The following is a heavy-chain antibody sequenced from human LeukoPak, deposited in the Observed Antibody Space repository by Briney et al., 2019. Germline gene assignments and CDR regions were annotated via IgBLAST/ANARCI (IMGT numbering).Heavy chain of an antibody. Sequence: ASVKVSCKASGYTFTSYGISWARQAPGQGLEWMGWISAYNGNTNYAQKLQGRVTMTTDTSTSTAYMELRSLRSDDTAVYYCARDLGDIVLMVYVDAFDIWGQGTMVTVSS. V-gene: IGHV1-18*01. J-gene: IGHJ3*02. CDR1: GYTFTSYG. D-gene: IGHD2-8*01. CDR2: ISAYNGNT. CDR3: ARDLGDIVLMVYVDAFDI.